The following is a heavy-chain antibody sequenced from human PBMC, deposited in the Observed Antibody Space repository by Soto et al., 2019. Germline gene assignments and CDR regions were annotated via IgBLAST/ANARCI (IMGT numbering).Heavy chain of an antibody. V-gene: IGHV4-59*01. Sequence: QVQLQESGPGRVKPSETLSLTCNVSGGSIRGYYGSWIRQPPGRGLEWIGYIHKSGSTNYNPSLKSRVTISLDTSKNQFSLKMRSVTAADTAIYYCARSDFGGYSPFDCWGQGLLVTVSS. D-gene: IGHD3-22*01. J-gene: IGHJ4*02. CDR2: IHKSGST. CDR1: GGSIRGYY. CDR3: ARSDFGGYSPFDC.